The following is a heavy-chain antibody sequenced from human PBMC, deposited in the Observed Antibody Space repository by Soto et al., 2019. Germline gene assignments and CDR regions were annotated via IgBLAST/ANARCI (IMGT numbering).Heavy chain of an antibody. D-gene: IGHD2-2*01. V-gene: IGHV4-34*01. CDR3: ASNQIVVVPATPSSFYYYYGMDV. CDR1: GGSFSGYY. CDR2: INHSGST. Sequence: PSETLSLTCAVYGGSFSGYYWSWIRQPPGKGLEWIGEINHSGSTNYNPSLKSRVTISADTSKNQFSLKLSSVTAADTAVYYCASNQIVVVPATPSSFYYYYGMDVWGQGTTVTVSS. J-gene: IGHJ6*02.